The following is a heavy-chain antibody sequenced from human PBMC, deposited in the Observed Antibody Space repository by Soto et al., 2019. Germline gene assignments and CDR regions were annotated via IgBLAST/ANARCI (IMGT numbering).Heavy chain of an antibody. J-gene: IGHJ4*02. CDR2: IKEDGSQT. D-gene: IGHD6-19*01. CDR3: ARLGQWPVDF. CDR1: GCSISNDW. Sequence: HPGGSLRLSCAASGCSISNDWMSWVRQAPGKGLEWLANIKEDGSQTFYVDSVWGRFTISRDNTKNSLFLQMNSLRVDDTAVYYCARLGQWPVDFWGQGTLVTVSS. V-gene: IGHV3-7*01.